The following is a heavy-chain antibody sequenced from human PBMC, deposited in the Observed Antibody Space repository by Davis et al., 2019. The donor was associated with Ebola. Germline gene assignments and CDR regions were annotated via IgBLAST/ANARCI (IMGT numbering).Heavy chain of an antibody. CDR1: GGSFSGYY. D-gene: IGHD3-16*01. V-gene: IGHV4-34*01. CDR3: VSLIFSGSRGDN. CDR2: ISHSGST. Sequence: SETLSLTCAVYGGSFSGYYWGWIRQPPGKGLDWIGTISHSGSTYYNSSLKSRITISVDTSKNQYSLNLTSVTAADTALYYCVSLIFSGSRGDNWGQGALVTVSS. J-gene: IGHJ4*02.